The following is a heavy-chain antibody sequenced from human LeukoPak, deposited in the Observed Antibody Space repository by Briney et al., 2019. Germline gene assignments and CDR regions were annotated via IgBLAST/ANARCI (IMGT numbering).Heavy chain of an antibody. CDR3: ASASYYYYMDV. CDR2: ISSSSNYI. Sequence: GGSLRLSCAASGFTFSSYSMNWVRQAPGKGLEWVSYISSSSNYIYYADSVKGRFTISRDNAKNSLYLQMNSLRAEDTAVYYCASASYYYYMDVWGKGTTVTVSS. J-gene: IGHJ6*03. CDR1: GFTFSSYS. V-gene: IGHV3-21*01.